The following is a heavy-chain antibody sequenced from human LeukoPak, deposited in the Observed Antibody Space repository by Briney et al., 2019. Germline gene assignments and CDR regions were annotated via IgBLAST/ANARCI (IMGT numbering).Heavy chain of an antibody. CDR2: INSDGSST. CDR3: ARGDYYDSSSRFDY. D-gene: IGHD3-22*01. V-gene: IGHV3-74*01. J-gene: IGHJ4*02. CDR1: GFTFNSYW. Sequence: GGSLRLSCAASGFTFNSYWMHWVRQAPGKGLVWVSRINSDGSSTSYADSVKGRFTISRDNAKDTLYLQMNSLRAEDTAVYYCARGDYYDSSSRFDYWGQGTLVTVTS.